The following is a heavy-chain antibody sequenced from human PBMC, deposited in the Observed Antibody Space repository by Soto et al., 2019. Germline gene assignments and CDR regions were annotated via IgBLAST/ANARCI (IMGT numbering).Heavy chain of an antibody. Sequence: QVQLQESGPGLVKPSETLSLTCTVSGGSINSYFWSWIRQSPGKELEWIGYIYYTGNSAYNPSLXSXVXMXXDTSKNQFFLNLTSVTVADTAVYYCARDYRVAVSGTRYFDYWGQGTLVSVSS. CDR3: ARDYRVAVSGTRYFDY. CDR2: IYYTGNS. CDR1: GGSINSYF. D-gene: IGHD6-19*01. J-gene: IGHJ4*02. V-gene: IGHV4-59*01.